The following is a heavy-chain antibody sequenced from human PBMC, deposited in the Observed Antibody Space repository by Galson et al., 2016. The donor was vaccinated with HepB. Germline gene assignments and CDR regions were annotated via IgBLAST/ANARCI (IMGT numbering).Heavy chain of an antibody. Sequence: LSLTCAVSGGSFSLYYCHWIRQPPGKGLEWIGEISHSGTTKFNPSLKSRVTISADTSKNHFSLKLTSVTAADTAVYYCARGRRQDIGEVVAATPSFRGFFFDSWGQGSLVTVSS. CDR1: GGSFSLYY. CDR3: ARGRRQDIGEVVAATPSFRGFFFDS. J-gene: IGHJ4*02. CDR2: ISHSGTT. D-gene: IGHD2-15*01. V-gene: IGHV4-34*01.